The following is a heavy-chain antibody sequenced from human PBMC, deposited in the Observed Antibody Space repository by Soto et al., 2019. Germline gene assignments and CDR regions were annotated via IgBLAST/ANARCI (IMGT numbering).Heavy chain of an antibody. J-gene: IGHJ4*02. CDR2: IYYSATT. CDR1: GGSIRSGGYY. Sequence: SETLSLTCTVSGGSIRSGGYYWSWIRPHPGKRLEWIGYIYYSATTHYNPSLKSRVTISVDTSKNQFSLNLSSVTAADTAVYYCARLIGGGDCDLDYWGQGTLVTVSS. V-gene: IGHV4-61*08. CDR3: ARLIGGGDCDLDY. D-gene: IGHD2-21*02.